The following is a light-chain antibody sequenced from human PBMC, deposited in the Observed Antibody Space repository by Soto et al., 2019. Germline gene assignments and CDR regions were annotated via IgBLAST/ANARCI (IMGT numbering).Light chain of an antibody. CDR1: QSVTSNY. V-gene: IGKV3-20*01. Sequence: EIVLRQSPGTLSLSPGERATLSCRASQSVTSNYLAWHQQKPGQAPRLLIDGASSRATGIPDRFSGSGSGTDFTLTISRLEPEDFAVYYCQQYGGSPRTFGQGTKVEIK. J-gene: IGKJ1*01. CDR2: GAS. CDR3: QQYGGSPRT.